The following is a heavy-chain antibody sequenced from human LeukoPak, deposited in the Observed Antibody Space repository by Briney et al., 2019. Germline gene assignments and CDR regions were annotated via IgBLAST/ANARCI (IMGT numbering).Heavy chain of an antibody. CDR2: IHYSGST. CDR3: ARGRLASGAYYYHIDV. CDR1: GGSISSSSYY. J-gene: IGHJ6*03. Sequence: PSETLSLTCTVSGGSISSSSYYWGWIRQPPGMGLEWIVSIHYSGSTNYNPSLKSPVTISLDTSKNQFSLKLSSVTAADTAVYYCARGRLASGAYYYHIDVWGKGTTVTVSS. D-gene: IGHD3-3*02. V-gene: IGHV4-39*07.